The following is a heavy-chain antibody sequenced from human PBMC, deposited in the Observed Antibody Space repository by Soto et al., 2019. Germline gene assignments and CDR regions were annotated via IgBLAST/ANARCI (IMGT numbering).Heavy chain of an antibody. Sequence: GGSLRLSCAASGFTFSSYAMSWVRQAPGKGLEWVSAISGSGGSTYYADSVKGRFTISRDNSKNTLYLQMNSLRAEDTAVYYCAIARRPRGRTAYTVTAFYPLDAFDIWGQGTMVTVSS. CDR1: GFTFSSYA. D-gene: IGHD4-17*01. CDR3: AIARRPRGRTAYTVTAFYPLDAFDI. J-gene: IGHJ3*02. V-gene: IGHV3-23*01. CDR2: ISGSGGST.